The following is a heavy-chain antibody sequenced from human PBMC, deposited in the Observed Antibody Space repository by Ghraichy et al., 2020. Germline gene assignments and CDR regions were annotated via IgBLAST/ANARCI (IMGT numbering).Heavy chain of an antibody. CDR3: AKDLGRHRPYDC. CDR2: ISDKSDAI. D-gene: IGHD3-10*01. Sequence: GGSLRLSCAGSGFTFGDYGMHWVRQVPGKGLEWVSMISDKSDAIVYADCMKGRITTSRDNAKSSLYLQMNSLRPEDSALYFCAKDLGRHRPYDCWGQGIPVTVSS. J-gene: IGHJ4*02. CDR1: GFTFGDYG. V-gene: IGHV3-9*01.